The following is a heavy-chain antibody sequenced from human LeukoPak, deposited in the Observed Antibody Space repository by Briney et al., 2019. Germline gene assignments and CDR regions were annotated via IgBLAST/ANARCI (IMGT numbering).Heavy chain of an antibody. CDR2: IWYDGSNK. V-gene: IGHV3-33*06. J-gene: IGHJ4*02. CDR3: AKARYCSGGSCYADY. D-gene: IGHD2-15*01. CDR1: GFTFSSYG. Sequence: PGRSLRLSCAASGFTFSSYGMHWVRQAPGKGLEWVAVIWYDGSNKYYADSVKGRFTISRDNSKNTLYLQMNSLRAEDTAVYYCAKARYCSGGSCYADYWGQGTLVIVSS.